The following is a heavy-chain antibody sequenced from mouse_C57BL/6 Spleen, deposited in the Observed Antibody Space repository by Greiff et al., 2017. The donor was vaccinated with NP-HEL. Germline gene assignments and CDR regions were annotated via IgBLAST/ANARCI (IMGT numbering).Heavy chain of an antibody. Sequence: EVQLQQSGPELVKPGASVKISCKASGYTFTDYYMNWVKQSHGKSLEWIGDINPNNGGISYNQKFKGKATLTVDKSSSTAYMELRSLTSEDSAVYYCATTSVAYWGQGTLVTVSA. CDR2: INPNNGGI. V-gene: IGHV1-26*01. CDR1: GYTFTDYY. J-gene: IGHJ3*01. D-gene: IGHD2-1*01. CDR3: ATTSVAY.